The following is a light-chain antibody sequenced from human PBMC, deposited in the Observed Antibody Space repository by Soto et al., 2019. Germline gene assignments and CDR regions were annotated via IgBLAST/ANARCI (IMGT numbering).Light chain of an antibody. CDR2: GAS. J-gene: IGKJ5*01. CDR3: QQYNNWPYT. Sequence: ERVMTQSPATLSVSPGERATLSCRTSQSVSSNVAWYQQIPGQTPRLLIYGASTRATTIPVRFSGSGSGTEFTLTISSLQSEDFAVYYCQQYNNWPYTFGQGTRLEI. V-gene: IGKV3-15*01. CDR1: QSVSSN.